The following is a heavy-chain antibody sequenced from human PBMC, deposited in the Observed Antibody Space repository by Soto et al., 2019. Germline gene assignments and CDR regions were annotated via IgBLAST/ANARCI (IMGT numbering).Heavy chain of an antibody. Sequence: PXGTLSLTCTVSGGSISSYYWSWIRQPSGKGLEWIGRIYTSGSTNYNPSLKSRVTMSVDTSKNQFSLKLSSVTAADTAVYYCARGNVVVVPAAIGTWYYYYGMDVWGQGTTVTVSS. J-gene: IGHJ6*02. CDR1: GGSISSYY. D-gene: IGHD2-2*02. V-gene: IGHV4-4*07. CDR3: ARGNVVVVPAAIGTWYYYYGMDV. CDR2: IYTSGST.